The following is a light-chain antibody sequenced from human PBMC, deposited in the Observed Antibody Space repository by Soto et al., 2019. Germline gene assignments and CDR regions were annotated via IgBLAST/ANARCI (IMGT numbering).Light chain of an antibody. J-gene: IGLJ1*01. CDR2: AVN. V-gene: IGLV2-14*03. Sequence: QSALAQPASVSGSPGQSITISCTGSTRDIGAYDYVSWYQQYPGKAPRLIIYAVNSRPSGVSNRFSGSKSGNTASLTISVLQAEDEADYHCSSYTPSSTFVFGTGTKLTVL. CDR1: TRDIGAYDY. CDR3: SSYTPSSTFV.